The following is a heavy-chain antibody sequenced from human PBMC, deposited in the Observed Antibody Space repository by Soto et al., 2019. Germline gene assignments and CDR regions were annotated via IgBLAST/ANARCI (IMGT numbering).Heavy chain of an antibody. CDR1: GGSIISQYW. J-gene: IGHJ3*02. Sequence: QVHLQESGPGLVKPSGTLSLTCTVSGGSIISQYWWTWVRQSPVKGLEWIGATYHSGSTNYNPSLKSRLTISVDESRIQFSLKLTSVTAAGTAIYYCASCGWEPGGFDIWGPGTSGSVSA. V-gene: IGHV4-4*02. D-gene: IGHD2-8*02. CDR2: TYHSGST. CDR3: ASCGWEPGGFDI.